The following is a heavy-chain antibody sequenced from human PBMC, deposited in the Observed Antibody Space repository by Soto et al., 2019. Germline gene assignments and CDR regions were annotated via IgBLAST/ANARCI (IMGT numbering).Heavy chain of an antibody. CDR1: GGSISSSYW. V-gene: IGHV4-4*02. CDR2: IYHGGTT. J-gene: IGHJ4*02. Sequence: QVQLQESGPGLVKPSGTLSLTCAVSGGSISSSYWWNWVRQTPRGGLEWIGKIYHGGTTNYNPSLKNRVTISVDKSKNQFSLKLTSVTAADTAEYYCLSSLNYDFWRDGGRHFYFDYWGRGILATVSS. D-gene: IGHD3-3*01. CDR3: LSSLNYDFWRDGGRHFYFDY.